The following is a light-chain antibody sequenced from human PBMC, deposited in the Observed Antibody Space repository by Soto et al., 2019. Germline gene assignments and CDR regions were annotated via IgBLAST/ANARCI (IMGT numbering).Light chain of an antibody. V-gene: IGLV2-14*01. J-gene: IGLJ3*02. CDR1: SSDVGAYNY. CDR3: SSYASSSSWV. Sequence: QSALTQPASVSGSPGQSITISCTGTSSDVGAYNYVSWYQQHSGKAPKLIIYEVTNRPSGVSNRFSASQSGNTASLTIFGLQDEDEADYYCSSYASSSSWVFGGGTKLTVL. CDR2: EVT.